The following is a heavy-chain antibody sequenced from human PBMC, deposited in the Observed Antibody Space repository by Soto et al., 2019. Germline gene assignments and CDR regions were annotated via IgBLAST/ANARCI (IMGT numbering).Heavy chain of an antibody. J-gene: IGHJ6*02. CDR1: GGSVSSNSYS. CDR2: IYSSENT. V-gene: IGHV4-39*01. D-gene: IGHD2-2*03. Sequence: QLQLQESGPGLVKPSETLSLTCTVSGGSVSSNSYSWGWIRQSPGKGLEWIGTIYSSENTYYNPSLLSRVTISVDTSKNEFPLRLSSVTAADTAVYYCASLNGYCVSANCHGYYGMDVWGQGTTVTVSS. CDR3: ASLNGYCVSANCHGYYGMDV.